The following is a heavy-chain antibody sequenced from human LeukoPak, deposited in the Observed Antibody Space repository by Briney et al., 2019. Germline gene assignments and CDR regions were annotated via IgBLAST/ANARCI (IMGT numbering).Heavy chain of an antibody. Sequence: SETLSLTCTVSGGSISSYYWSWIRQPAGKGLEWIGYIYYSGSTNYNPSLKSRVTMSVDTSKNQFSLKLSSVTAADTAVYYCAGETRAYSFDYWGQGTLVTVSS. CDR3: AGETRAYSFDY. V-gene: IGHV4-59*12. CDR1: GGSISSYY. J-gene: IGHJ4*02. CDR2: IYYSGST.